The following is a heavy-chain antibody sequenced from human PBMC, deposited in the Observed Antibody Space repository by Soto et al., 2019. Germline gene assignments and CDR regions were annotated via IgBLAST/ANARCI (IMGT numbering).Heavy chain of an antibody. CDR2: IYHSVST. CDR1: GASISSGGYS. J-gene: IGHJ5*02. D-gene: IGHD3-3*01. Sequence: SQTLSLTFDVSGASISSGGYSWSWIRQPPGQGREWIGYIYHSVSTYYNPSLKSRVTISLDRSKNQFSLKLSSVTAADTAVYYCATGMRRFLERLPKRTQESNWFDPWRQGTLVTVSS. CDR3: ATGMRRFLERLPKRTQESNWFDP. V-gene: IGHV4-30-2*01.